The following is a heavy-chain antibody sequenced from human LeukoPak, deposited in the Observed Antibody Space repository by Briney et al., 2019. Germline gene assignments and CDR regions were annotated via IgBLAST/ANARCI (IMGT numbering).Heavy chain of an antibody. V-gene: IGHV4-34*01. Sequence: PSETLSLTCAVYGGSFSGYYWSWIRQPPGKGLEWIGEINHSGSTSYNPSLKSRVTISVDTSKNQFSLKLSSVTAADTAVYYCARGVVSWYCYGSGSYFDYWGQGTLVTVSS. CDR2: INHSGST. CDR3: ARGVVSWYCYGSGSYFDY. D-gene: IGHD3-10*01. J-gene: IGHJ4*02. CDR1: GGSFSGYY.